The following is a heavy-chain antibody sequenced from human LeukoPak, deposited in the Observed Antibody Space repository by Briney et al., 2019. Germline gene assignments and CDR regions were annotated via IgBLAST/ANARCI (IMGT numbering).Heavy chain of an antibody. CDR3: ARGVTIFGVVIIHNSYYYYMDV. J-gene: IGHJ6*03. V-gene: IGHV1-2*02. Sequence: GASVKVSCKASGYTFTGYYMHWVRQAPGQGLEWMGWINPNSGGTNYAQKFQGRVTMTRDTSISTAYMELSRLRSDDTAVYYCARGVTIFGVVIIHNSYYYYMDVWGKGTTVTVSS. CDR1: GYTFTGYY. D-gene: IGHD3-3*01. CDR2: INPNSGGT.